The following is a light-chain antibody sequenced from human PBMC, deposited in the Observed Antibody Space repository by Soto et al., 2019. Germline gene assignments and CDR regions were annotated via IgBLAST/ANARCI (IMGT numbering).Light chain of an antibody. CDR2: EVN. V-gene: IGLV2-8*01. CDR1: SSDVGGYNY. CDR3: SSYAGSSNV. J-gene: IGLJ1*01. Sequence: QSALTQPPSASGSPGQSVAISCTGTSSDVGGYNYVSWYQQHPGKAPKLMIYEVNKRPSGVPDRFSGSKSGNTASLTVSGLQAEDEADYYCSSYAGSSNVFGXGXXLTVL.